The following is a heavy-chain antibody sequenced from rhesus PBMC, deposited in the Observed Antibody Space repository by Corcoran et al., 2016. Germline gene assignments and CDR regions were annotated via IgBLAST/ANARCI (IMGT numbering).Heavy chain of an antibody. Sequence: QVQLQESGPGLVKPSETLSLTCAVSGGSFSSYWWSWIRQPPGKGLEWIGEINGNSGSTNYNPSLKRRVTISKDASKNQFSLKLSSVTAADTAVYYCARYPRDCSSTYCSSGGIDYWGQGVLVTVSS. CDR3: ARYPRDCSSTYCSSGGIDY. D-gene: IGHD2-15*01. V-gene: IGHV4-80*01. CDR1: GGSFSSYW. CDR2: INGNSGST. J-gene: IGHJ4*01.